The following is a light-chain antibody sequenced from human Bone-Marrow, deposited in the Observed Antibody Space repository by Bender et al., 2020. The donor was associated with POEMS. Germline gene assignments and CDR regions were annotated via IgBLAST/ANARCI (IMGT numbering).Light chain of an antibody. Sequence: QSVLTQPPSASGAPGQRVTISCSGGSSNIGAHAVNWYQHLPGTAPKLLIYSSHRRPSEVPDRFSGSRSGTSASLVITGLQAEDEADYFCQSYDSSLGASFVFGTGTTVTVL. CDR2: SSH. CDR1: SSNIGAHA. CDR3: QSYDSSLGASFV. V-gene: IGLV1-44*01. J-gene: IGLJ1*01.